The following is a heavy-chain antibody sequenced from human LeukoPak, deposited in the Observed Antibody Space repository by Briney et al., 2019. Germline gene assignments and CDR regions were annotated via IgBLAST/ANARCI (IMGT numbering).Heavy chain of an antibody. V-gene: IGHV3-48*01. D-gene: IGHD5-24*01. J-gene: IGHJ4*02. Sequence: GSLRLSCAASGFTFSSYSMNWVRQAPGKGLEWVSYISSSSSTIYYADSVKGRFTISRDNAKNSLYLQMNSLRAEDTAVYYCAMGPEMANFDYWGQGTLVTVSS. CDR1: GFTFSSYS. CDR3: AMGPEMANFDY. CDR2: ISSSSSTI.